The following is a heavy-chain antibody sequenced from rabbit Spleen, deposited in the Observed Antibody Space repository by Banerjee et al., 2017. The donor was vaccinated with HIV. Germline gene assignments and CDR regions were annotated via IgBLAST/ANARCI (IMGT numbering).Heavy chain of an antibody. Sequence: QEQLVESGGGLVEPGGSLTLTCKASGFSFNSGYDMCWVRQAPGKGLEWIACIYAGSSGNPYSAIWAKGRFTISKTSSTTVTLQMTSMTAADTATYFCARDTSSSFSSYGMDLWGQGTLVTVS. CDR1: GFSFNSGYD. D-gene: IGHD1-1*01. CDR3: ARDTSSSFSSYGMDL. J-gene: IGHJ6*01. CDR2: IYAGSSGNP. V-gene: IGHV1S45*01.